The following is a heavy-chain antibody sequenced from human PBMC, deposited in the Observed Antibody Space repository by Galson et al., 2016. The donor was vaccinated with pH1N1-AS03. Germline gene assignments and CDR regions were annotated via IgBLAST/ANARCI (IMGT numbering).Heavy chain of an antibody. CDR3: ARSINGSPADY. CDR2: IYYTGST. J-gene: IGHJ4*02. Sequence: SETLSLTCTVSGDSISNNNYHWGWTRQPPGKGLEWVGNIYYTGSTYYNPSLKSRVTLSADMSKNQFSLQLNSVSAADTAVYYCARSINGSPADYWGQGTLVTGSS. CDR1: GDSISNNNYH. D-gene: IGHD1-26*01. V-gene: IGHV4-39*01.